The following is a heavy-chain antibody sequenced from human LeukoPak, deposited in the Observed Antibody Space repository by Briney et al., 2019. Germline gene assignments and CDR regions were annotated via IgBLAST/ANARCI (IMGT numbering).Heavy chain of an antibody. Sequence: LSLTCAVYGGSFSGYYWSWIRQAPGKGLEWVSYISSSGSTIYYADSVKGRFTISRDNAKNSLYLQMNSLRAEDTAVYYCARANYDILTGYPSYYFDYWGQGTLVTVSS. V-gene: IGHV3-11*01. D-gene: IGHD3-9*01. CDR2: ISSSGSTI. J-gene: IGHJ4*02. CDR1: GGSFSGYY. CDR3: ARANYDILTGYPSYYFDY.